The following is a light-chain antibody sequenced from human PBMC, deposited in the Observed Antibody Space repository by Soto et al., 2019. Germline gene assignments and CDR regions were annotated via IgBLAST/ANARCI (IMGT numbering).Light chain of an antibody. Sequence: QAVVTQPPSASGTAGPGVTISCSGSSSSIASNTVKLYWQLPGTAPKLLIYSNNQRPSGVPDRFSGSKSGTSASRAISGLQSEDEADNYRAAWDDSLDGVVFGGGTQLTLL. CDR3: AAWDDSLDGVV. V-gene: IGLV1-44*01. CDR1: SSSIASNT. CDR2: SNN. J-gene: IGLJ2*01.